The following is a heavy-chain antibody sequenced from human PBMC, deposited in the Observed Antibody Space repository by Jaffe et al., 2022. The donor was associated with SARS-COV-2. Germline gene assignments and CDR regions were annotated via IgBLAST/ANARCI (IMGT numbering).Heavy chain of an antibody. Sequence: QVQLVQSGAEVKKPGASVKVSCKASGYTFTSYYMHWVRQAPGQGLEWMGIINPSGGSTSYAQKFQGRVTMTRDTSTSTVYMELSSLRSEDTAVYYCARVRGGVGTTYLDAFDIWGQGTMVTVSS. CDR2: INPSGGST. CDR3: ARVRGGVGTTYLDAFDI. CDR1: GYTFTSYY. V-gene: IGHV1-46*01. D-gene: IGHD2-21*02. J-gene: IGHJ3*02.